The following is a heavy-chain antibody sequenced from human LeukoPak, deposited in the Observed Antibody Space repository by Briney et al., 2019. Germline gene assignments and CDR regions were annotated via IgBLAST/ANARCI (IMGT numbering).Heavy chain of an antibody. V-gene: IGHV3-48*03. D-gene: IGHD5-18*01. CDR3: ASGGYSYGYVVPFDY. J-gene: IGHJ4*02. CDR2: ISSSGSTI. CDR1: GFTFSSYE. Sequence: GGSLRLPCAASGFTFSSYEMNWVRQAPGKGLEWVSYISSSGSTIYYADSVKGRFTISRDNAKNSLYLQMNSLRAEDTAVYYCASGGYSYGYVVPFDYWGQGTLVTVSS.